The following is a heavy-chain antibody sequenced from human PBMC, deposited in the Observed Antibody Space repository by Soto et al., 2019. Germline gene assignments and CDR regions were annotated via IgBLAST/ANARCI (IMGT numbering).Heavy chain of an antibody. D-gene: IGHD2-15*01. V-gene: IGHV4-38-2*01. Sequence: PSETLSLTCAVSGYSISSGYYWGRIRQPPGKGLEWIGSVYHSGSTYYNPSLKSRVTISVDTSKNQFSLKLSSVTAADTAVYYCARAAGGGYCSGGSCYSRAFDIWGQGTMVT. CDR2: VYHSGST. CDR1: GYSISSGYY. CDR3: ARAAGGGYCSGGSCYSRAFDI. J-gene: IGHJ3*02.